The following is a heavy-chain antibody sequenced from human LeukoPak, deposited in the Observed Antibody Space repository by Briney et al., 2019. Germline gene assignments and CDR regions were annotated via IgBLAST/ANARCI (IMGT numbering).Heavy chain of an antibody. V-gene: IGHV1-69*13. D-gene: IGHD2-2*02. CDR1: GGTFSSYA. Sequence: ASVKVSCTASGGTFSSYAISWVRQAPGQGLEWMGGIIPIFGTANYAQKFQGRVTITADESTSTAYMELSSLRSEDTAVYYCARRVPVAICLDCIRDTNWFDPWGQGTLVTVSS. J-gene: IGHJ5*02. CDR2: IIPIFGTA. CDR3: ARRVPVAICLDCIRDTNWFDP.